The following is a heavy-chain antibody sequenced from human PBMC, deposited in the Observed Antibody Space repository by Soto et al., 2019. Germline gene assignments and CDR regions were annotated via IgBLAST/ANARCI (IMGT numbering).Heavy chain of an antibody. CDR3: ARIRDGYPLGYFDY. V-gene: IGHV3-30-3*01. CDR1: GFTFSSYA. CDR2: ISYDGSNK. J-gene: IGHJ4*02. D-gene: IGHD5-12*01. Sequence: GGSLRLSCAASGFTFSSYAMHWVRQAPGKGLEWVAVISYDGSNKYYADSVEGRFTISRDNSKNTLYLQMNSLRAEDTAVYYCARIRDGYPLGYFDYWGQGTLVTV.